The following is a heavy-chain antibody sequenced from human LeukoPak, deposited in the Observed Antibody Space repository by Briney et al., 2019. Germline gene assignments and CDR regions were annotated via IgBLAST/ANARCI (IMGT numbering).Heavy chain of an antibody. V-gene: IGHV1-18*01. CDR3: ARASHGIAAASWFDP. CDR1: GYTFTSYG. Sequence: AASVKVSCTASGYTFTSYGISWVRQAPGQGLEWMGWISAYNGNTNYPQKLQGRVTMTTDTSTSTAYIELRSLRSDDTAVSYCARASHGIAAASWFDPWGQGTLVTVSS. CDR2: ISAYNGNT. J-gene: IGHJ5*02. D-gene: IGHD6-13*01.